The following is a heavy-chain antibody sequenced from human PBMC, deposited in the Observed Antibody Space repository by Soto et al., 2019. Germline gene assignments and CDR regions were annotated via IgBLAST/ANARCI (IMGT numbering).Heavy chain of an antibody. CDR2: IYYSGST. CDR1: GGSISSGGYY. V-gene: IGHV4-31*03. CDR3: ARDRRYGDKRGTLGWFDP. J-gene: IGHJ5*02. D-gene: IGHD4-17*01. Sequence: QVQLQESGPGLVKPSQTLSLTCTVSGGSISSGGYYWSWIRQHPGKGLEWIGYIYYSGSTYYNPSLKSRVTISVDTSKNQFSLKLSSVTAADTAVYYCARDRRYGDKRGTLGWFDPWGQGTLVTVSS.